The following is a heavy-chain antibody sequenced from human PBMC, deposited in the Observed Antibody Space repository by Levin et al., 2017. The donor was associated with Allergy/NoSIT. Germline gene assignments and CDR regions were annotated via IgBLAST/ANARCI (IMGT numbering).Heavy chain of an antibody. CDR1: GGSISSYY. J-gene: IGHJ4*02. D-gene: IGHD6-13*01. CDR3: ARATRSSHIHYFDH. V-gene: IGHV4-59*01. CDR2: MYYSGST. Sequence: SETLSLTCTVSGGSISSYYYSWIRQPAGKGLEWIGYMYYSGSTNYNPSLKSRVTISVDTSKNQFSLKLMSVTAADTAVYYCARATRSSHIHYFDHWGQGTLVTVSS.